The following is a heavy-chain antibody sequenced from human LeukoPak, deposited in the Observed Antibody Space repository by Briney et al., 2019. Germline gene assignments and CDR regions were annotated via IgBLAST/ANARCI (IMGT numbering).Heavy chain of an antibody. J-gene: IGHJ3*02. CDR2: IKWNGGSK. Sequence: GGSLRLSCGASGFTFDDYGMSWVRQAPGKGLGLVSGIKWNGGSKSYAASEEGRFNIYRDNAKNSLYLQMNSLRAEDTALYYCARALRSQLEPRAFDIWGQGTMVTVSS. CDR1: GFTFDDYG. D-gene: IGHD1-1*01. CDR3: ARALRSQLEPRAFDI. V-gene: IGHV3-20*04.